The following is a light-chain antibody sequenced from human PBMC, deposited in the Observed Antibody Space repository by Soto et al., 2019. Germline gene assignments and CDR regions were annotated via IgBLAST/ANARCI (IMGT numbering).Light chain of an antibody. CDR2: DAS. CDR3: QQRSNWLAIT. CDR1: QAVNTR. J-gene: IGKJ5*01. Sequence: EIVLTQSPATLSSFPGDRVTLSCRASQAVNTRLAWYQHKPGQAPRLLIYDASNRATGIPARFSGSGSGTDFTLTISSLEPEDFAVYYCQQRSNWLAITFGQGTRLEIK. V-gene: IGKV3D-11*01.